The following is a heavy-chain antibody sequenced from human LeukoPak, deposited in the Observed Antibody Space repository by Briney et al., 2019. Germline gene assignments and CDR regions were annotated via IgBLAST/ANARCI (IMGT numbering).Heavy chain of an antibody. CDR1: GDSIDNPTLY. CDR3: ARGFSTGWYFDP. CDR2: INPSGDT. Sequence: PSQTLSLTFAVSGDSIDNPTLYSSWIRQPAGKEMEWIGRINPSGDTNYNPSPKSRVTMSIQTSKNQLFLNLISVTAADTALYYCARGFSTGWYFDPWGRGTQVTVSS. D-gene: IGHD6-19*01. V-gene: IGHV4-61*02. J-gene: IGHJ2*01.